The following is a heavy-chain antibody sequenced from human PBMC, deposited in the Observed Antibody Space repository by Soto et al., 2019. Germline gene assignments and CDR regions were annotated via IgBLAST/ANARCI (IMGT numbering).Heavy chain of an antibody. Sequence: GGSLRLFCAASAFTFSTYAMHWVRQAPAQVFGWVAATSYDGSDKCYADCGKGRLTISRDNSNMTLSLQMNILTPEDTAVYYCGKDSEDYVWGVGGILSGMDVWGQGTTVTVS. J-gene: IGHJ6*02. CDR1: AFTFSTYA. CDR2: TSYDGSDK. D-gene: IGHD3-16*01. V-gene: IGHV3-30*18. CDR3: GKDSEDYVWGVGGILSGMDV.